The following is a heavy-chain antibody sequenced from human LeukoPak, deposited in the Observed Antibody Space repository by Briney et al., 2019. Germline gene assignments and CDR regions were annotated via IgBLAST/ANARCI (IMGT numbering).Heavy chain of an antibody. D-gene: IGHD1-26*01. CDR3: ARAVGLAHYFDY. V-gene: IGHV3-21*01. CDR1: GFTFSSYS. Sequence: GGSLRLSCAASGFTFSSYSMNWVRQAPGKGLEWVSSISSSSSYIYYADSVKGRFTISRDNAKNSLYLQMNGLRAEDTAVYYCARAVGLAHYFDYWGQGTLVTVSS. CDR2: ISSSSSYI. J-gene: IGHJ4*02.